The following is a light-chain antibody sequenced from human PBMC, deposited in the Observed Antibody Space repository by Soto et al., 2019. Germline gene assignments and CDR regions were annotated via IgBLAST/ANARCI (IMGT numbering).Light chain of an antibody. CDR2: AAS. J-gene: IGKJ2*01. CDR1: QGISSY. CDR3: QQDYSYPFVYT. Sequence: AIRMTQSPSSLSASTGDRVTITCRASQGISSYLAWYQQKPGKAPKLLIYAASTLQSGVPSRFSGSGSGTEFTLTISCLQSEDFATYYCQQDYSYPFVYTFGQGTKLEIK. V-gene: IGKV1-8*01.